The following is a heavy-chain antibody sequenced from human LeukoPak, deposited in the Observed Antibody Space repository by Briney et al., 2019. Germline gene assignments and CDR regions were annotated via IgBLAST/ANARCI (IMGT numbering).Heavy chain of an antibody. D-gene: IGHD3-10*01. CDR1: GFTYILYW. CDR2: IKGDGSEK. J-gene: IGHJ4*02. V-gene: IGHV3-7*01. CDR3: ARDILEPSPPDI. Sequence: GGSLRLSCTASGFTYILYWMSWVRQAPGKGLEWVATIKGDGSEKYYVDSVKGRFTISRDNAQNSLDLHMDSLRAEDTAVYYCARDILEPSPPDIGGQGALVTVSS.